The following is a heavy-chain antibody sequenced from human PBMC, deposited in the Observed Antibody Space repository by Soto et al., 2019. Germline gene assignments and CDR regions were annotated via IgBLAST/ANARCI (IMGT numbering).Heavy chain of an antibody. D-gene: IGHD5-18*01. CDR2: IIPMFGTA. CDR3: ASGIQLWLRRINNGYSG. J-gene: IGHJ4*02. Sequence: QVQLVQSGAEVKKPESSVKVSCKAPGGTFSTYAISWVRQAPGQRLEWMGGIIPMFGTANYAQRFQDRVTITADESTNTVYMELSSLRSEYTAVYFCASGIQLWLRRINNGYSGWGQGTLVTVSS. V-gene: IGHV1-69*12. CDR1: GGTFSTYA.